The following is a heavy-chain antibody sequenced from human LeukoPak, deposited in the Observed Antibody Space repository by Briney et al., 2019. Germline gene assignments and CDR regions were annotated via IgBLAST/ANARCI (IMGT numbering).Heavy chain of an antibody. D-gene: IGHD3-22*01. CDR2: INPNSGGT. J-gene: IGHJ4*02. CDR1: GYTFTGYY. V-gene: IGHV1-2*02. Sequence: ASVRVSCKASGYTFTGYYMHWVRQAPGQGLEWMGWINPNSGGTNYAQKFQGRVTMTRDTSISTAYMELSRLRSDDTAVYYCARGLAFYYYDSSVLGYWGQGTLVTVSS. CDR3: ARGLAFYYYDSSVLGY.